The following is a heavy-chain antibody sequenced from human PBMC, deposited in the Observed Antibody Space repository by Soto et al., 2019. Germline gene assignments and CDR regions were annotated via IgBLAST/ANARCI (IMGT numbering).Heavy chain of an antibody. CDR3: ARTVGAAYYFDF. J-gene: IGHJ4*02. CDR1: GDSMTKYY. Sequence: SETLSLTCTVSGDSMTKYYWSWIRQTAGKGLEWIGRVYMSGSTNYNPSLKSRVTMSIDTSNNHFSLDLKSVTAADTAVYYCARTVGAAYYFDFWGQGALVTISS. V-gene: IGHV4-4*07. D-gene: IGHD1-26*01. CDR2: VYMSGST.